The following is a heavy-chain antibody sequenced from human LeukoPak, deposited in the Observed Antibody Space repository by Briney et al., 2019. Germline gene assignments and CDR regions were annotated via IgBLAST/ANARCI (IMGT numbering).Heavy chain of an antibody. CDR2: IHSSGST. J-gene: IGHJ5*01. D-gene: IGHD2-8*01. Sequence: PSETLSLTCTVSGGSISNYYWSWIRQPAGKVLEWIGRIHSSGSTNYNPSLKSRVTISVDKSKNQFSLRLSSVIAADTAVYFCARDRCEGYCTSFDSWGKGTLVTVSS. V-gene: IGHV4-4*07. CDR1: GGSISNYY. CDR3: ARDRCEGYCTSFDS.